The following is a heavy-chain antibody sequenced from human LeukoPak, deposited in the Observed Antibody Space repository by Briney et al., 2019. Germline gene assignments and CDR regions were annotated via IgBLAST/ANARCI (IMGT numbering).Heavy chain of an antibody. Sequence: GESLKISCKGSGYTFSSYWIGWVRQMPGKGLEWVGIIYDSDTRYSPSFQGQVTISADKSISTAYLQWSSLKASDTAMYYCAGLAYCSNDVCYSNYYYSMDVWGKGTTVTVSS. CDR1: GYTFSSYW. V-gene: IGHV5-51*01. CDR3: AGLAYCSNDVCYSNYYYSMDV. D-gene: IGHD2-8*01. CDR2: IYDSDT. J-gene: IGHJ6*03.